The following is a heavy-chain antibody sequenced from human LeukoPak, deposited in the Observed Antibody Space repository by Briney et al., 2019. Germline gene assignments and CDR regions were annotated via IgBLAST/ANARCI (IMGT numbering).Heavy chain of an antibody. J-gene: IGHJ4*02. D-gene: IGHD5-12*01. CDR2: INWNGGST. V-gene: IGHV3-20*04. CDR1: GFTFDDYG. CDR3: ARASYSGYDSDY. Sequence: GGSLRLSCAASGFTFDDYGMSWVRQAPGKGLEWVSGINWNGGSTGYADSAKGRFTISRDNAKNSLYLQMNSLRAEDTALYYCARASYSGYDSDYWGQGTLVTVSA.